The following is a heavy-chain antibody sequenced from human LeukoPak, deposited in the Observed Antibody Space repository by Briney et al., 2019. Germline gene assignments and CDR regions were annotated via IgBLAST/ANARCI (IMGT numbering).Heavy chain of an antibody. Sequence: PGGSLRLSCAASGFSFSGYWMSWVRQTPGKGLEWVANIKQDGSVKNSVDSMKGRFTISRDNAKNMLYLQVNSLRAEDTAVHYCATQQGGNPAYWGQGTLVTVSS. J-gene: IGHJ4*02. CDR2: IKQDGSVK. V-gene: IGHV3-7*01. CDR1: GFSFSGYW. D-gene: IGHD1-14*01. CDR3: ATQQGGNPAY.